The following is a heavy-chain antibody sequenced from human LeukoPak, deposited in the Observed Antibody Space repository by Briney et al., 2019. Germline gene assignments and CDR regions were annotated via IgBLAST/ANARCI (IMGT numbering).Heavy chain of an antibody. Sequence: SETLSLTCTVSGGSISSSSYYWGWIRQPPGKGLEWIGSIYYSGSTYYNPSLKSRVTISVDTSKNQFSLKLSSVTAADTAVYYCAREMGKLTPPNYYYYMDVWGKGTTVTVSS. J-gene: IGHJ6*03. CDR3: AREMGKLTPPNYYYYMDV. CDR2: IYYSGST. V-gene: IGHV4-39*07. D-gene: IGHD7-27*01. CDR1: GGSISSSSYY.